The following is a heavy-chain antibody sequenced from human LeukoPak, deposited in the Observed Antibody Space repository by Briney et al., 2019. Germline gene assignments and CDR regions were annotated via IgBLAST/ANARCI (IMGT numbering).Heavy chain of an antibody. CDR3: ARDGARDGYIDY. D-gene: IGHD5-24*01. V-gene: IGHV3-23*01. Sequence: PGGSLRLSCAASGFTFSSSAMSWVRQAPGKGLEWVSAISGSGGSTYYADSVKGRFTISRDNSQSTLYLQMNSLRPEDTAVYYCARDGARDGYIDYWGQGTLVAVSS. J-gene: IGHJ4*02. CDR2: ISGSGGST. CDR1: GFTFSSSA.